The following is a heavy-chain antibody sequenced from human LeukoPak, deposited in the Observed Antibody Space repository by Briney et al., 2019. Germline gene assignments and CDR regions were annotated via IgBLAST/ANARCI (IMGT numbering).Heavy chain of an antibody. CDR3: AKNGDRGAYCSGGSCYPYYYYNMDV. CDR2: TSGSGGST. CDR1: GFTFSSYG. V-gene: IGHV3-23*01. Sequence: GGTLRLSCAASGFTFSSYGMSWVRQAPGKGLEWVSATSGSGGSTYYADSVKGRFTISRDNSKNTLYLQMNSLRAEDTAVYYCAKNGDRGAYCSGGSCYPYYYYNMDVWGKGTTVTISS. D-gene: IGHD2-15*01. J-gene: IGHJ6*03.